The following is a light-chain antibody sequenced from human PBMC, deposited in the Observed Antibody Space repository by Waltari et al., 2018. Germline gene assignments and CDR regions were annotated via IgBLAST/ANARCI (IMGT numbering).Light chain of an antibody. Sequence: QAALTQPAPGSGSPGPSLTIACTGTSSDVGGYNYVSWYQQHPGKAPKLMIYDVSKRPSGVSNRFSGSKSGNTASLTISGLQAEDEADYYCCSYAGSSTFWVFGGGTKLTVL. V-gene: IGLV2-23*02. CDR2: DVS. CDR1: SSDVGGYNY. CDR3: CSYAGSSTFWV. J-gene: IGLJ3*02.